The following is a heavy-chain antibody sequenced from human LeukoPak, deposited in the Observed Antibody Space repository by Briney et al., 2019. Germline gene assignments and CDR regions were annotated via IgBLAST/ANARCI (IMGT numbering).Heavy chain of an antibody. D-gene: IGHD4-23*01. CDR1: GGSIASSYW. Sequence: SGTLSLTCAVSGGSIASSYWWTWVRQPPGKGLEWIGEIYHSGSTNYNPSLRSRVTISVDKSDNHFSLKLNSMTAADTAVYYCARNAGNSDVDYWGQGTLVTVSS. CDR2: IYHSGST. V-gene: IGHV4-4*02. CDR3: ARNAGNSDVDY. J-gene: IGHJ4*02.